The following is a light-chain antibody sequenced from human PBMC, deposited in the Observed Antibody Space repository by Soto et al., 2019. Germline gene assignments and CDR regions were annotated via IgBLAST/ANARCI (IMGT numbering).Light chain of an antibody. CDR2: GAS. V-gene: IGKV3D-15*01. CDR3: QRYDNWPLFA. Sequence: EIVMTQSPVTLSVSPGESATLSCRASQSVHTSLAWYQQKPGQAPRLLIYGASTRATGIPARFSGSGSGTEFTVTISSVQSEDFAVYYCQRYDNWPLFAFGPGTRVDVK. CDR1: QSVHTS. J-gene: IGKJ3*01.